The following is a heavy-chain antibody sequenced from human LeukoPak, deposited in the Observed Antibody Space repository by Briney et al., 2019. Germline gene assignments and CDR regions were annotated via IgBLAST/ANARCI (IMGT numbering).Heavy chain of an antibody. V-gene: IGHV3-74*01. CDR3: ARDEGYGWQIDI. D-gene: IGHD5-18*01. CDR1: EFTFSSYW. Sequence: GGSLRLSCAASEFTFSSYWMHWVRQAPGKGLVWVSRIKSDGSSTSYADSVKGRFTISRDNAKNSLYLQMNSLRAEDTAVYYCARDEGYGWQIDIWGQGTMVTVSS. CDR2: IKSDGSST. J-gene: IGHJ3*02.